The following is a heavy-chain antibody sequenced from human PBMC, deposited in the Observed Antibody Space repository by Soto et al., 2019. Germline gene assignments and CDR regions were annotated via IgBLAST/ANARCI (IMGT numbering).Heavy chain of an antibody. Sequence: PSETCPSPALSLVAPSAVVVTTGAGSASPGKGLEWIGSIYYSGSTYYNPSLKSRVTISVDTSKNQFSLKLSSVTAADTAVYYCARLRGSDYYDSSGYYFDYWGQGTLVTVYS. CDR1: VAPSAVVVTT. D-gene: IGHD3-22*01. CDR2: IYYSGST. CDR3: ARLRGSDYYDSSGYYFDY. J-gene: IGHJ4*02. V-gene: IGHV4-39*01.